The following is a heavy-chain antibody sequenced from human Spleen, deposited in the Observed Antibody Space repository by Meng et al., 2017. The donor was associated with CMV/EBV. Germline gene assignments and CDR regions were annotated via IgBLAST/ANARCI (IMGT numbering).Heavy chain of an antibody. CDR1: GGSFSGYY. Sequence: QVQPQQWGAGLLKPSETLSLTCAVYGGSFSGYYWSWIRQPPGKGLEWIGEINHSGSTNYNPSLKSRVTISVDTSKNQFSLKLSSVTAADTAVYYCARETAAVSYNWFDPWGQGTLVTVSS. D-gene: IGHD6-13*01. J-gene: IGHJ5*02. CDR2: INHSGST. V-gene: IGHV4-34*01. CDR3: ARETAAVSYNWFDP.